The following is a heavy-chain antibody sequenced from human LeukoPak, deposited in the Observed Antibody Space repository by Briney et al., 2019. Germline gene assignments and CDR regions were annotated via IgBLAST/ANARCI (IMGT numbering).Heavy chain of an antibody. Sequence: GGSLRLSCAASGFTFSSYSMNWVRQAPGKGLEWVSSISFTSDYIYYADSVKGRFTISRDNAKNSLYLQMNSLRAEDTAVYYCARDRGSGWFHDIDYWGQGTLVTVSS. CDR1: GFTFSSYS. CDR3: ARDRGSGWFHDIDY. V-gene: IGHV3-21*01. J-gene: IGHJ4*02. D-gene: IGHD6-19*01. CDR2: ISFTSDYI.